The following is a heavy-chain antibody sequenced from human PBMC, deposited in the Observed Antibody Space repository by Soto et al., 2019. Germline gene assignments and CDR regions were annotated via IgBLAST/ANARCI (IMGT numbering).Heavy chain of an antibody. V-gene: IGHV1-2*02. CDR1: GYTFTGYY. D-gene: IGHD5-18*01. Sequence: ASVKVSCKASGYTFTGYYMHWVRQAPGQGLEWMGWINPNSGGTNYAQKFQGRVTTTRDTSISTAYMELSRLRSDDTAVYYCARDMDTAMVTGAFDIWGQGTMVTVSS. J-gene: IGHJ3*02. CDR3: ARDMDTAMVTGAFDI. CDR2: INPNSGGT.